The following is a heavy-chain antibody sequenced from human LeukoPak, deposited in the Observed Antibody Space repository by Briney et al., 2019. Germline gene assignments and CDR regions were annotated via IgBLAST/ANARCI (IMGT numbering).Heavy chain of an antibody. D-gene: IGHD5-18*01. Sequence: PSETLYLTCAVSGYSISSGYYWGWIRQPPGRGLEWIGGIYHSGSTYYNPSLKTRVTISVDTSNNQFSLRLNSVTAADTAVYYCARHEGYSYGRPESWGQGTLVTVSS. V-gene: IGHV4-38-2*01. CDR2: IYHSGST. CDR1: GYSISSGYY. J-gene: IGHJ5*02. CDR3: ARHEGYSYGRPES.